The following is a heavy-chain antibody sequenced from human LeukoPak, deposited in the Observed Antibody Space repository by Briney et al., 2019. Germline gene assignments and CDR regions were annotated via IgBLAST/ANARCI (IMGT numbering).Heavy chain of an antibody. CDR3: ARVPLSSSWYGPVLDY. J-gene: IGHJ4*02. Sequence: ASVKVSCKASGYTFTSYYMHWVRQAPGQGLEWMGIINPSGGSTSYAQKFQGRVTMTRDTSTSTVYMELSSLRSEDTAVYYCARVPLSSSWYGPVLDYWGQGTLVTVSS. CDR2: INPSGGST. D-gene: IGHD6-13*01. CDR1: GYTFTSYY. V-gene: IGHV1-46*01.